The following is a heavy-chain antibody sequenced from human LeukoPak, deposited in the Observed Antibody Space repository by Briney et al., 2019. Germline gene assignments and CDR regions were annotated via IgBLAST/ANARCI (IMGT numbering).Heavy chain of an antibody. Sequence: ASVKVSCKASGGTFSSYAISWVRQAPGQGLEWMGWISAYNGNTNYAQKLQGRVTMTTDTSTSTAYMELRSLRSDDTAVYYCARDKLRYCSGGSCQLFDYWGQGTLVTVSS. J-gene: IGHJ4*02. CDR2: ISAYNGNT. CDR3: ARDKLRYCSGGSCQLFDY. D-gene: IGHD2-15*01. CDR1: GGTFSSYA. V-gene: IGHV1-18*01.